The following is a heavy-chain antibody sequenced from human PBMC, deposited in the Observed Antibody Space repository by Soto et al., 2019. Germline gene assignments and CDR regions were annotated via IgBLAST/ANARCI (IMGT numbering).Heavy chain of an antibody. J-gene: IGHJ4*02. Sequence: QLQLQESGPGLVKPSETLSLTCTVSGGSISSSSYYWGWIRQPPGKGLEWIGSIYYSGSTYYNPSLKSRVTISVDTYKNQCSLKLSSVTAADSAVYYCARLRYSSSDFFDYWGQGTLVTVSS. CDR1: GGSISSSSYY. D-gene: IGHD6-13*01. V-gene: IGHV4-39*01. CDR3: ARLRYSSSDFFDY. CDR2: IYYSGST.